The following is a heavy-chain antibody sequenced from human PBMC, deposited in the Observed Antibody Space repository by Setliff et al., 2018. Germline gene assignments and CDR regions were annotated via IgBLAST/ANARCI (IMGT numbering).Heavy chain of an antibody. Sequence: GASVKVSCKASGGTFSSYGISWVRQAPGQGLEWMGGTIPIFGTTNYAQKFQGRVTIITDESTSTAYMGLSSLTSADTAVYYCARGDFYYYFYMDVWGKGTTVTVSS. CDR1: GGTFSSYG. CDR2: TIPIFGTT. V-gene: IGHV1-69*05. CDR3: ARGDFYYYFYMDV. J-gene: IGHJ6*03.